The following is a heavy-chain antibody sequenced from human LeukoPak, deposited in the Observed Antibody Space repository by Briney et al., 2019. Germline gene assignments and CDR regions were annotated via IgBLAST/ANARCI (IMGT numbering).Heavy chain of an antibody. V-gene: IGHV1-2*02. CDR1: GYTFTGYY. CDR3: ARGRGLDFWSGSHFDY. CDR2: INPNSGGT. J-gene: IGHJ4*02. D-gene: IGHD3-3*01. Sequence: GASVKVSCKASGYTFTGYYMHWVRQAPGQGLEWMGWINPNSGGTNYAQKFQGRVTMTRDTSISTAYMELSSLRSEDTAVYYCARGRGLDFWSGSHFDYWGQGTLVTVSS.